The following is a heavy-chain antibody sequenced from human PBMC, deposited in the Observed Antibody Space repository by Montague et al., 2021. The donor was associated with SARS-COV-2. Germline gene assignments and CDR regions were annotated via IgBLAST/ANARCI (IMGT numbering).Heavy chain of an antibody. CDR2: VNHGGST. CDR1: GGSLSGAY. D-gene: IGHD3-10*01. CDR3: ARLRDGVVPSPILGVGPYYSYYYMDV. Sequence: SETLSLTCAVYGGSLSGAYWSWIRQSPGKGLELVGEVNHGGSTKYSPSLKSRLTISADTSKNQFSLKLTSVAAADTAVYYCARLRDGVVPSPILGVGPYYSYYYMDVWGRGTTVTVSS. V-gene: IGHV4-34*01. J-gene: IGHJ6*03.